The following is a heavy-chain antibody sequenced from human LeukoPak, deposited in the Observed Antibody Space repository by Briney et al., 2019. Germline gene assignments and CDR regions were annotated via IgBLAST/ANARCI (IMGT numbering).Heavy chain of an antibody. CDR2: IFHTGYT. Sequence: PSETLSLTCTVSGYPISMGYFWGWIRQPPGKGLEWIGSIFHTGYTFYDPSFKRRLTISVDKSKNQFSLKLSSVTAADTAVYYCASIVGATAYYFDYWGQGTLVTVSS. CDR3: ASIVGATAYYFDY. J-gene: IGHJ4*02. D-gene: IGHD1-26*01. V-gene: IGHV4-38-2*02. CDR1: GYPISMGYF.